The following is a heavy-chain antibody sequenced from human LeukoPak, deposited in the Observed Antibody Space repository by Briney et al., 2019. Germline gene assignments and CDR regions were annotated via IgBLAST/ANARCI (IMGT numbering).Heavy chain of an antibody. CDR2: ISGSGGGT. CDR3: AKDLGRYRNNYFDY. CDR1: GFTFNSYA. D-gene: IGHD1-26*01. Sequence: PAGSLRLSCAASGFTFNSYAMSWVRQAPEKGLEWVATISGSGGGTYYADSVKGRFTISRDDSKNTLYLQMNSLRAEDTAVYYGAKDLGRYRNNYFDYWGQGTLVTVSS. V-gene: IGHV3-23*01. J-gene: IGHJ4*02.